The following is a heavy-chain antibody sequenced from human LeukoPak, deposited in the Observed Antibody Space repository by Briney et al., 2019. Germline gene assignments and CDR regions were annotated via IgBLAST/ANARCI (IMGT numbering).Heavy chain of an antibody. D-gene: IGHD6-13*01. CDR1: GGSINNYF. CDR3: ARVTGYMTEDYFDY. CDR2: IYYTGSI. Sequence: SETLSLTCSVSGGSINNYFWGWVRQTPGKGLEWIGYIYYTGSITYKPSLKSRVSMSVDTSKNQFSLNLSSMTAADTAVYYCARVTGYMTEDYFDYWGQGTLITVSS. V-gene: IGHV4-59*01. J-gene: IGHJ4*02.